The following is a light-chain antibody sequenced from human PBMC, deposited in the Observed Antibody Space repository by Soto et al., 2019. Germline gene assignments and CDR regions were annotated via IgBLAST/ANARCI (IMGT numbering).Light chain of an antibody. CDR2: DAS. V-gene: IGKV3-11*01. CDR3: QQRSDSYT. J-gene: IGKJ2*01. CDR1: QTLANY. Sequence: EVVLTQSPATLSLSPGVRATLSCRASQTLANYLAWYQQRPVQAPRLLISDASNSASGIPARFSGSGSGTDLTLTSSSLAPEDSAVYYCQQRSDSYTCGQGTTLALK.